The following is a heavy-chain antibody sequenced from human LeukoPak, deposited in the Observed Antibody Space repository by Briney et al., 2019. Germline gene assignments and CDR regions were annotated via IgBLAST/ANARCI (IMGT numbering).Heavy chain of an antibody. Sequence: SETLSLTCTVSGGSISSYYWNWVRQPPGKGLEWIGYIHYSGSTSYNPSLKSRVTISIDTSKNQFSLKLTSVTAADTAVYYCAVPMVRGVSPLEYCGQGILVTVSS. CDR1: GGSISSYY. V-gene: IGHV4-59*01. CDR3: AVPMVRGVSPLEY. CDR2: IHYSGST. J-gene: IGHJ4*02. D-gene: IGHD3-10*01.